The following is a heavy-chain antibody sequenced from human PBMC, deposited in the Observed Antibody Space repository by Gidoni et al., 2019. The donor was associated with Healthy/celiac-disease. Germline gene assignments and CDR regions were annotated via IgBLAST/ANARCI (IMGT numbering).Heavy chain of an antibody. Sequence: SNPSGGSTSYAKKFQGRVTMTRDTSTSTVYMELSSLRSGDTAVYSCAREGRDGYNLYYWGQGTLVTVSS. CDR2: SNPSGGST. D-gene: IGHD5-12*01. CDR3: AREGRDGYNLYY. J-gene: IGHJ4*02. V-gene: IGHV1-46*01.